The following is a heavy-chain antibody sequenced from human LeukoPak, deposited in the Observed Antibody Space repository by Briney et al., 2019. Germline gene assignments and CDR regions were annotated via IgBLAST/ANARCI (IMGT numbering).Heavy chain of an antibody. CDR2: ISGSGGIT. V-gene: IGHV3-23*01. CDR1: GFTFSSHA. CDR3: ASGQQLGY. D-gene: IGHD6-6*01. J-gene: IGHJ4*02. Sequence: GASLRLSCAASGFTFSSHAMSWVRQAPGKGLEWVSVISGSGGITYYADSVKGRFTISRDNAKNSLYLQMNSLRAEDTAVYYCASGQQLGYWGQGTLVTVSS.